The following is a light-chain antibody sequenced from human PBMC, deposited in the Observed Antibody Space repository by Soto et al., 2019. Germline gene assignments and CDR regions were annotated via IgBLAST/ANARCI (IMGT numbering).Light chain of an antibody. V-gene: IGLV1-40*01. Sequence: QSVVTQAPSVSGTPGQRVTISCSGSSSNIESNWVYWYQQLPGTAPKLLISGNSDRPSGVPDRFSGSKSGASASLAITGLQADDEADYYCQSYDSCLSGSVFGSGTKVTVL. J-gene: IGLJ6*01. CDR3: QSYDSCLSGSV. CDR1: SSNIESNW. CDR2: GNS.